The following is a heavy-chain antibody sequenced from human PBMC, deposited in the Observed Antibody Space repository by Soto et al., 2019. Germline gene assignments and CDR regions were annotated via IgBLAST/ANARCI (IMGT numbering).Heavy chain of an antibody. D-gene: IGHD2-2*02. J-gene: IGHJ6*02. V-gene: IGHV3-30*03. CDR3: ARPSSPYTVNFSYGMDV. Sequence: QLVESGGGVVQPGGSLRLSCAASGFTFSTFGMHWVRQAPGKGLEWVAVISYDGTNKYYADSVKGRFTISRDNSKNTLYVQMNSLRLEDTAVYYCARPSSPYTVNFSYGMDVWGQGTTVTVSS. CDR2: ISYDGTNK. CDR1: GFTFSTFG.